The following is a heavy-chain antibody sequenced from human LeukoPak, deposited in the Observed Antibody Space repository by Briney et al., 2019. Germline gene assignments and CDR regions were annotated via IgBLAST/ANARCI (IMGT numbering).Heavy chain of an antibody. CDR1: GSTFSSYW. CDR3: ARETVPGGLDY. V-gene: IGHV3-74*01. D-gene: IGHD6-19*01. Sequence: GGSLRLSCAASGSTFSSYWTHWVRQAPGKGLVWVSRMNSDGSGIGYADSVKGRFTISRDNAKNTLSLQMNSLRAEDTAVYYCARETVPGGLDYWGQGALVTVSS. CDR2: MNSDGSGI. J-gene: IGHJ4*02.